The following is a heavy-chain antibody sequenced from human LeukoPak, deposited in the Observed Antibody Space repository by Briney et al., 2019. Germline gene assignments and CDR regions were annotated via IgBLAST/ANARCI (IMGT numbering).Heavy chain of an antibody. J-gene: IGHJ4*02. CDR1: GFTFSSYA. Sequence: PGRSLRLSCAASGFTFSSYAMHWVRQAPGKGLEWVAVISYDGSNKYYADSVKGRFTISRHNSKNTLYLQMNSLRAEDTAVYYCATSPGGYDPYYFDYWGQGTLVTVSS. CDR2: ISYDGSNK. V-gene: IGHV3-30*14. D-gene: IGHD5-12*01. CDR3: ATSPGGYDPYYFDY.